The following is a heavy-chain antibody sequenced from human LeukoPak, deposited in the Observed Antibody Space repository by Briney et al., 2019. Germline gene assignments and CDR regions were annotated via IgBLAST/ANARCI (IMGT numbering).Heavy chain of an antibody. CDR3: AREERAVREGASSSGWYWNY. D-gene: IGHD6-19*01. V-gene: IGHV3-7*01. CDR2: IKQDGSEK. Sequence: SGGSLRLSCAASGFTFSSYWMSWVRQAPGKGLEWVANIKQDGSEKYYVDSVKGRFTISRDNAKNSLYLQMNSLRAEDTAVYYCAREERAVREGASSSGWYWNYWGQGTLVTVSS. J-gene: IGHJ4*02. CDR1: GFTFSSYW.